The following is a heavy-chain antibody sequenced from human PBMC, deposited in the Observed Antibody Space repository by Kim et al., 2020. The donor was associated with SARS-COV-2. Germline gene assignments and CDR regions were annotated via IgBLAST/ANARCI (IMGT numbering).Heavy chain of an antibody. V-gene: IGHV4-59*01. D-gene: IGHD3-3*01. J-gene: IGHJ3*02. CDR3: ARAPGVTIFGVVSSFDI. Sequence: SETLSLTCTVSGGSISSYYWSWIRQSPGKGLEWIGYIYYSGSTNYNPSLKSRVTISVDTSKNQFSLKLSSVTAADTAVYYCARAPGVTIFGVVSSFDIWGEGTMVTVSS. CDR1: GGSISSYY. CDR2: IYYSGST.